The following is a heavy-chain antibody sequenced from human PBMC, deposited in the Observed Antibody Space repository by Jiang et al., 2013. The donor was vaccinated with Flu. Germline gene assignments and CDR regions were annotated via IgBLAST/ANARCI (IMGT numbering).Heavy chain of an antibody. CDR1: W. Sequence: WWSWVRQPPGKGLEWIGEISYSGRTNSNPSLKSRVTILSDKSTNQVSLILTLVTAADTAMYYCVNHGERSGAPVGADGLDIWGQGTVVTVSA. V-gene: IGHV4-4*02. CDR2: ISYSGRT. J-gene: IGHJ3*02. CDR3: VNHGERSGAPVGADGLDI. D-gene: IGHD3-10*01.